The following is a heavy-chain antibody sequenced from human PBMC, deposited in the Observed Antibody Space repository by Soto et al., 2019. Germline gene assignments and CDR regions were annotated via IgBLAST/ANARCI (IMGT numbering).Heavy chain of an antibody. V-gene: IGHV1-3*01. Sequence: QVQLVQSGAEVKKPGASVKVSCKASGYTFTSYAMHWVRQAPGQRLEWMGWINAGNGNTKYSQKFQGRVTITRDTSXXTXYXXLSSLRSEDTAVYYCAVVWSKNSYGASGYYYGMDVWGQGTTVTVSS. CDR1: GYTFTSYA. J-gene: IGHJ6*02. D-gene: IGHD5-18*01. CDR2: INAGNGNT. CDR3: AVVWSKNSYGASGYYYGMDV.